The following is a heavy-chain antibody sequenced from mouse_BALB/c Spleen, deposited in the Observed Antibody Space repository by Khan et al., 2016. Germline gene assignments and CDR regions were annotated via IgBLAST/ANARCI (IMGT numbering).Heavy chain of an antibody. Sequence: EVQLQESGPGLVKPSQSLSLTCTVTGYSITSDYAWNWIRQFPGNKLEWMGYISSSGSTSYNPSLKSRISITRDTSKNQSFLQLNSVTTEDTATYYCARSPYYGYDYAMDYWGQGTSVTVSS. V-gene: IGHV3-2*02. CDR3: ARSPYYGYDYAMDY. D-gene: IGHD1-2*01. J-gene: IGHJ4*01. CDR2: ISSSGST. CDR1: GYSITSDYA.